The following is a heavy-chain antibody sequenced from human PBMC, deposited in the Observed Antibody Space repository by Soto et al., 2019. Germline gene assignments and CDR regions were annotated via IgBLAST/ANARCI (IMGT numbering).Heavy chain of an antibody. Sequence: QVQLQESGPGLVKPSGTLSLTCAVSGDSVSSNYYWCWVRQSPGKGLERIGEIYPSGTTNYNPSLKSRVTISLDKSNNQFSLNLISVAAADTAVYFCARSAGWYAIHSWGPGTLVTVSS. CDR1: GDSVSSNYY. J-gene: IGHJ4*02. CDR2: IYPSGTT. D-gene: IGHD6-19*01. CDR3: ARSAGWYAIHS. V-gene: IGHV4-4*02.